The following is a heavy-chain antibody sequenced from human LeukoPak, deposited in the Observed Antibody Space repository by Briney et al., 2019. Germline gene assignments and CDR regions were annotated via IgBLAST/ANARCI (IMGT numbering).Heavy chain of an antibody. CDR1: GGSTSSSSYY. J-gene: IGHJ6*03. D-gene: IGHD6-13*01. Sequence: SETLSLTCTVSGGSTSSSSYYWGWIRQPPGKGLEWIGSIYYSGSTYYNPSLKSRVTISVDTSKNQFSLKLSSVTAADTAVYYCARHMYSSSWYRRHYYMDVWGKGTTVTVSS. CDR2: IYYSGST. V-gene: IGHV4-39*01. CDR3: ARHMYSSSWYRRHYYMDV.